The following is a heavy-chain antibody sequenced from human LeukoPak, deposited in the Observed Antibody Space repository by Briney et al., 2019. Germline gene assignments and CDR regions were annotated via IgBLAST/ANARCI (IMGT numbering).Heavy chain of an antibody. V-gene: IGHV3-7*01. D-gene: IGHD6-19*01. CDR2: IKHDGSGP. Sequence: GGSLRLSCAVSGFRFSNYWMTWVRQAPGKGLEWVANIKHDGSGPSYLDSVKGRFTISRDNARNLLSLQMSGLRVEDTAVYCCARAREITVTGTDYFDSWGQGTPVTVSS. J-gene: IGHJ4*02. CDR3: ARAREITVTGTDYFDS. CDR1: GFRFSNYW.